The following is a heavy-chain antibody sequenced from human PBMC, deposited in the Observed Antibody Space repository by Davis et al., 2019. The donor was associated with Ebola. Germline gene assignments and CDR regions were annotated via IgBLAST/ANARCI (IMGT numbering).Heavy chain of an antibody. CDR1: QYDVSSNF. Sequence: PGGSLRLSCMASQYDVSSNFLTWVRQAPGKGLEWVANIKEDGSEKYYVDSVKGRFTVSRDNSKNTLYLELNSVRAEDTAIYYCVKDFTLSTWGQGTLVTVSS. J-gene: IGHJ5*02. CDR2: IKEDGSEK. V-gene: IGHV3-7*03. D-gene: IGHD3-3*01. CDR3: VKDFTLST.